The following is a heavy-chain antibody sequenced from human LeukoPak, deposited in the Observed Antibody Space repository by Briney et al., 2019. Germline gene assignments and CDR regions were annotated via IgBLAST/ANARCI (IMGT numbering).Heavy chain of an antibody. D-gene: IGHD1-26*01. CDR2: ISSGSSLI. V-gene: IGHV3-48*04. CDR1: GSTLRSYS. CDR3: AKSLSAWDPFDY. Sequence: GGSLRLSCVASGSTLRSYSMNWVRQAPGKGLEWVSYISSGSSLIHYADSVKGRFTISRDNAKNSLYLQMNSLRAEDTAVYYCAKSLSAWDPFDYWGQGTLVTVSS. J-gene: IGHJ4*02.